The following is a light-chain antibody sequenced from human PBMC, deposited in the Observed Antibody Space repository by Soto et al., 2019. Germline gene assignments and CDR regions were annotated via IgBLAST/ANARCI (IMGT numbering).Light chain of an antibody. Sequence: EIVLRQSPGTLSLSPGERATLSCRASQSVSSSYLAWYQQKPGQAPRLLIYGASSRATGIPDRSSGTGSGTDFTLTTSRLEPEDFAVYYCQQYGSSPRTFGQGTKVDIK. CDR3: QQYGSSPRT. V-gene: IGKV3-20*01. CDR2: GAS. CDR1: QSVSSSY. J-gene: IGKJ1*01.